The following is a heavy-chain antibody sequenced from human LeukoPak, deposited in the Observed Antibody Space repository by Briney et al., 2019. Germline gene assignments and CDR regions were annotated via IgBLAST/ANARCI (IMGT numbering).Heavy chain of an antibody. D-gene: IGHD1-26*01. J-gene: IGHJ4*02. CDR1: GFTFNDYY. CDR2: ISYDGSNK. CDR3: ARDLRMGRELAYVGY. Sequence: GGSLRLSCAASGFTFNDYYMSWIRQAPGKGLEWVAVISYDGSNKYYADSVKCRFTISRDNSKNTLYLQMNSLRAEDTAVYYCARDLRMGRELAYVGYWGQGTLVTVSS. V-gene: IGHV3-30-3*01.